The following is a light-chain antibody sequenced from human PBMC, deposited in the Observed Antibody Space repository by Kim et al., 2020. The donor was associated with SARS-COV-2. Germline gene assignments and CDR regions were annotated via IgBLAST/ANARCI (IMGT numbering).Light chain of an antibody. CDR1: KLGDKY. V-gene: IGLV3-1*01. J-gene: IGLJ2*01. Sequence: SYELTQPPSVSVSPGQTAIITCSGDKLGDKYACWYQQKSGQSPVLVIYEGSERPSGIPERFSGSKSGATATLTISGAQAMDEADYYCQAWDDRTVIFGGGTKLIVL. CDR2: EGS. CDR3: QAWDDRTVI.